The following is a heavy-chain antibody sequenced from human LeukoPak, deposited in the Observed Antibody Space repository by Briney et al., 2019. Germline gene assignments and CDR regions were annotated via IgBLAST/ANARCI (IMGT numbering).Heavy chain of an antibody. Sequence: ASVKVSCKASGGTFSSYAISWVRQAPGQGLEWMGGIIPIFGTANYAQKFQGRVTITADESTSTAYMELSSPRSEDTAVYYCARVGVEGYFDWLLNYWGQGTLVTVSS. D-gene: IGHD3-9*01. CDR3: ARVGVEGYFDWLLNY. CDR2: IIPIFGTA. J-gene: IGHJ4*02. V-gene: IGHV1-69*01. CDR1: GGTFSSYA.